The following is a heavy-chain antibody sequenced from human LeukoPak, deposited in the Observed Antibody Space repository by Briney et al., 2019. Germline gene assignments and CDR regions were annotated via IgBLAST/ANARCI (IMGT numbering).Heavy chain of an antibody. J-gene: IGHJ6*03. CDR3: GRDALVGYFSYYYMDV. CDR1: GGSISSHY. CDR2: ISNSGST. D-gene: IGHD2-15*01. V-gene: IGHV4-59*11. Sequence: SETLSLTCTVSGGSISSHYWSWIRQSPVKGLEWIGDISNSGSTSYNPSLKSRVTISIDTSKNQFSLKLSSVTAADTAVYYCGRDALVGYFSYYYMDVWGKGTTVTVSS.